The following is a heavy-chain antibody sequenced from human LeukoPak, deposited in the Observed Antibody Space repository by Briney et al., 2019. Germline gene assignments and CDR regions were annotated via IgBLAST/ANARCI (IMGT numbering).Heavy chain of an antibody. D-gene: IGHD2-21*02. CDR3: ARAVTGPKLIFDF. J-gene: IGHJ4*02. Sequence: PGGSLRLSCAASGFTVSSNYMSWVRHAPEKGREWVSLFYSGGSKYYADSVTGRFTITRDNSKNTLYLQMNTVRDEATAVYYCARAVTGPKLIFDFQGQGTLVTVSS. V-gene: IGHV3-53*01. CDR1: GFTVSSNY. CDR2: FYSGGSK.